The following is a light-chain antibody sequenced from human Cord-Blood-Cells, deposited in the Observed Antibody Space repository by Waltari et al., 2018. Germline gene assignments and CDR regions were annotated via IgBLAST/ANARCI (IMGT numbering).Light chain of an antibody. Sequence: QSALTQPASVSGSPGQSITISCTGTSSDVGSYNLVSWYQQHPGKAPNFMIYAGSKRPSGVSNRFPGSKAGNPASLTISGLQAENEADYYCCSYAGSSTVVGGGTKLTVL. CDR2: AGS. CDR3: CSYAGSSTV. CDR1: SSDVGSYNL. V-gene: IGLV2-23*01. J-gene: IGLJ3*02.